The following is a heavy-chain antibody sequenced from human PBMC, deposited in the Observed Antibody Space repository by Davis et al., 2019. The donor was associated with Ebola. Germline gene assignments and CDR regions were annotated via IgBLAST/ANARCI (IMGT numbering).Heavy chain of an antibody. J-gene: IGHJ4*02. Sequence: GSLRLSCTVSGGSISSYYWSWIRQPPGKGLEWIGYIYYTGSANYNPSLKSRVSISVDTSKNQFSLKLSSVAAADTAVYYCAGLYYYDSSGGVDYWGQGTLVTVSS. CDR3: AGLYYYDSSGGVDY. V-gene: IGHV4-59*01. CDR2: IYYTGSA. D-gene: IGHD3-22*01. CDR1: GGSISSYY.